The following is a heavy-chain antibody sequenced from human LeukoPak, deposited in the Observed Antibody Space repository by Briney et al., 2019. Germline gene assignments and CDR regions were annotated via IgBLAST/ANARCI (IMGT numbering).Heavy chain of an antibody. V-gene: IGHV3-21*01. D-gene: IGHD2-8*01. J-gene: IGHJ3*02. CDR3: ARKWRSQNAFDI. Sequence: GGSLRLSCAASGFTFSSYGIHWVRQAPGKGLEWVSSISSSSSYIYYADSVKGRFTISRDNAKNSLYLQMNSLRAEDTAVYYCARKWRSQNAFDIWGQGTMVTVSS. CDR2: ISSSSSYI. CDR1: GFTFSSYG.